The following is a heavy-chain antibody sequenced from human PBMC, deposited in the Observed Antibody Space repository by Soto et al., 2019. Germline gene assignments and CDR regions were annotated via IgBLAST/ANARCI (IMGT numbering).Heavy chain of an antibody. CDR3: ARVECSGGSCFSDY. V-gene: IGHV4-31*03. D-gene: IGHD2-15*01. CDR1: GGSISSGGYY. CDR2: IYYSGST. Sequence: SETLSLTSTVSGGSISSGGYYWSWIRQHPGKGLEWLGYIYYSGSTYYNPSLKSRVTISVDTSKNQFSMKLSSVTAADTAVYYCARVECSGGSCFSDYWGQGTLVTVSS. J-gene: IGHJ4*02.